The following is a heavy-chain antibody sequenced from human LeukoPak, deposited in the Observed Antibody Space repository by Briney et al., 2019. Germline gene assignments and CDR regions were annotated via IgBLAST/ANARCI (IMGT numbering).Heavy chain of an antibody. V-gene: IGHV3-21*06. CDR2: ISSSSSYI. CDR1: GFTFTSYS. J-gene: IGHJ5*02. Sequence: PGGSLRLSCAASGFTFTSYSMNWVRQAPGKGLEWVSSISSSSSYIYYADSVKGRFTISRDNAKNSLYLQMNSLRAEDTAVYYCARDTTGRGCVDPWGQGTLVTVSS. CDR3: ARDTTGRGCVDP. D-gene: IGHD3-10*01.